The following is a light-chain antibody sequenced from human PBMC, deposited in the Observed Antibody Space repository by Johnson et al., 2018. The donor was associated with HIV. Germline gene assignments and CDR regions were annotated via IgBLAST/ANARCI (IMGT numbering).Light chain of an antibody. CDR2: DND. V-gene: IGLV1-51*01. CDR3: ATWDSSLSAGGV. J-gene: IGLJ1*01. CDR1: SYNIGNNY. Sequence: QSVLTQPPSVSAAPGQKVTISCSGSSYNIGNNYVSWYQHLPGTAPKLLIYDNDKRPSGIPDRFSGSKSGTSATLGITGLQTGDEADYYCATWDSSLSAGGVFGTGTKVTVL.